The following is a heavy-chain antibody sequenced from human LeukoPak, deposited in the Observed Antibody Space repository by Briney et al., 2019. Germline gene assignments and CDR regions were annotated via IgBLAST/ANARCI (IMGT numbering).Heavy chain of an antibody. CDR3: ARLSMTTVTIDY. Sequence: PSETLSLTCTVSGGSISSYYWSWIRQPPGKGLEWIGYIYYSGSTNYNPSLKSRVTISVDTSKNQFSLKLSSVTAADTVVYYCARLSMTTVTIDYWGQGTLVTVSS. V-gene: IGHV4-59*08. D-gene: IGHD4-17*01. CDR1: GGSISSYY. J-gene: IGHJ4*02. CDR2: IYYSGST.